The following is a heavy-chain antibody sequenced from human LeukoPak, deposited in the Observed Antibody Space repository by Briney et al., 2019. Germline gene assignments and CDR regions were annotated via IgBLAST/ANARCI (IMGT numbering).Heavy chain of an antibody. Sequence: ASVKVSCKASVYTFTGYYMHWVRQAHGQGLEWMGRINPNSGGTNYAQKFQGRVTMTRNTSISTAYMELSSLRSEDTAVYYCARGLSTSSDYYYGMDVWGQGTTVTVSS. CDR1: VYTFTGYY. J-gene: IGHJ6*02. D-gene: IGHD2-2*01. CDR2: INPNSGGT. CDR3: ARGLSTSSDYYYGMDV. V-gene: IGHV1-2*06.